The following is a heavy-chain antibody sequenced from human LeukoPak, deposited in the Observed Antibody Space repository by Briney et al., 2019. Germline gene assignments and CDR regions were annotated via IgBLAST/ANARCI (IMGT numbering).Heavy chain of an antibody. CDR2: INPSGGST. Sequence: ASVKVSCKASGYTFTSYYMHWMRQAPGQGLEWMGIINPSGGSTSYAQKFQGRVTMTRDTSISTAYMELSRLRSDDTAVYYCARDPAGIVVPAAIAIDYWGQGTLVTVSS. CDR1: GYTFTSYY. CDR3: ARDPAGIVVPAAIAIDY. D-gene: IGHD2-2*02. J-gene: IGHJ4*02. V-gene: IGHV1-46*01.